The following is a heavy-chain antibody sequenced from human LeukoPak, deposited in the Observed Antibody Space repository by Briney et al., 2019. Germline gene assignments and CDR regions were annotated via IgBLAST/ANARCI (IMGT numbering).Heavy chain of an antibody. J-gene: IGHJ4*02. CDR3: ARGGGYSYGSFDY. CDR1: GFTFSNYW. Sequence: GGSLRLSCAASGFTFSNYWMHWVRQAPGKGLVWVSRINRDGSSTSYADSVKGRFTISRDNAKNTLYLQMNSLRAEDTAVYYCARGGGYSYGSFDYWGQGTLVTVSS. V-gene: IGHV3-74*01. CDR2: INRDGSST. D-gene: IGHD5-18*01.